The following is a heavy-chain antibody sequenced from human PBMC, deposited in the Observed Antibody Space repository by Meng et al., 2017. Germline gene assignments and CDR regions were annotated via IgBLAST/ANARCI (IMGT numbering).Heavy chain of an antibody. CDR1: GSSISSVYY. V-gene: IGHV4-31*01. Sequence: LRLSCTVSGSSISSVYYWSWIRQHPGKGLEWIGYIYYSGSTYYNPSLKSLVTISVDTSKNQFSLKLSSVTAADTAVYYCARSGPFDCSGGSCYSLYYFDYWGQGTLVTVSS. CDR3: ARSGPFDCSGGSCYSLYYFDY. J-gene: IGHJ4*02. D-gene: IGHD2-15*01. CDR2: IYYSGST.